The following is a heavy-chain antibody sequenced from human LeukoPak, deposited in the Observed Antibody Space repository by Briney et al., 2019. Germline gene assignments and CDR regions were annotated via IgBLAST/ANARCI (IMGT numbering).Heavy chain of an antibody. CDR1: GFTVSSNY. V-gene: IGHV3-53*01. J-gene: IGHJ4*02. D-gene: IGHD6-19*01. Sequence: GGSLRLSCAASGFTVSSNYMSWVRLAPGKGLEWVSVIYSGGSTYYADSVKGRFTISRDNSKNTLYLQMNSLRAEDTAVYYCARAPRYSSGWYFDYWGQGTLVTVSS. CDR2: IYSGGST. CDR3: ARAPRYSSGWYFDY.